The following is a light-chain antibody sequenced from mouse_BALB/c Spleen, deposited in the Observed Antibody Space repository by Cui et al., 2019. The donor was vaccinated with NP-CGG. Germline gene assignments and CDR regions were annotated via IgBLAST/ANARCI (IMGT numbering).Light chain of an antibody. CDR2: GTN. Sequence: QAVVTQASALTTSPGETVTLTCRSSTGAVTTSNYANWVQEKPDHFFTGLIGGTNNRAPGVPARFSGSLIGDKAALIITGAQTEDEAIYFCALWYSNHWVFGGGTKLTVL. V-gene: IGLV1*01. CDR1: TGAVTTSNY. CDR3: ALWYSNHWV. J-gene: IGLJ1*01.